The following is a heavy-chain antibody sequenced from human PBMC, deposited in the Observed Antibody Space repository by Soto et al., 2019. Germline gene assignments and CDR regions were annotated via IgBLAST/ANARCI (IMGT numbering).Heavy chain of an antibody. CDR2: IDGSGGIT. D-gene: IGHD3-10*01. CDR1: GFTFGTTD. CDR3: VKNSGWFNT. Sequence: GGSLRLSCAASGFTFGTTDMSWVRQAPGEGLEWVSTIDGSGGITYYADSVKGRFTISRDNSRNTVYLQMNSLRGDDTALYYCVKNSGWFNTWGQGALVTGSS. J-gene: IGHJ5*02. V-gene: IGHV3-23*01.